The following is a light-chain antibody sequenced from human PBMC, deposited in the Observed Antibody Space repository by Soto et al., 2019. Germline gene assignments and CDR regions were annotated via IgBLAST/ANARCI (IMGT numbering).Light chain of an antibody. CDR2: AAS. V-gene: IGKV1-39*01. CDR3: QQSYSNPTWT. Sequence: DIKMTQSPTSLSACVGDRVTITCRASQSIRSYLDWYQQKPGRAHKLLIYAASSFKSGVPSRFRGFGSRTDFTLTISSLQPEDFATYYCQQSYSNPTWTVGQGTTVDTK. J-gene: IGKJ1*01. CDR1: QSIRSY.